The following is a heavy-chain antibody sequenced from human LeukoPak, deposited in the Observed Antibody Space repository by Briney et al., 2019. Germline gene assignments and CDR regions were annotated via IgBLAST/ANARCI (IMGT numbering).Heavy chain of an antibody. CDR2: INAGNGNT. Sequence: GASVKVSCKASGYTFTSYAMHWVRQAPGQRLEWMGWINAGNGNTKYSQKFQGRVTITRDTSASTAYMELSSLRSEDTAVYYCARDCSGGSCYGAYYYYYGMDVWGQGTTVTVSS. CDR1: GYTFTSYA. J-gene: IGHJ6*02. D-gene: IGHD2-15*01. V-gene: IGHV1-3*01. CDR3: ARDCSGGSCYGAYYYYYGMDV.